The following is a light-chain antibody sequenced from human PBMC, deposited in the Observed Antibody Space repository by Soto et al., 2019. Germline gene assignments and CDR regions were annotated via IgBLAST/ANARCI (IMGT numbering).Light chain of an antibody. J-gene: IGKJ1*01. V-gene: IGKV3-15*01. CDR1: QSVSSN. CDR2: GAF. CDR3: QQYSNWPKT. Sequence: ITESPATLSVSPGERATLSCRASQSVSSNLAWYQQKPGQAPRLLIFGAFTRAAGVPARFSGSGSGTEFTLTISSLQSEDSAVYFCQQYSNWPKTFGQGTKVDIK.